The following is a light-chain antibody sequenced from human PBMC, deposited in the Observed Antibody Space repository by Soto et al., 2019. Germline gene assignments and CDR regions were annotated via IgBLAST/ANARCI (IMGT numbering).Light chain of an antibody. Sequence: EIVMTQSPATLSVSPGDTATITCRASQSVSSNLAWYQQKRGQTPRLLIYAASTRDTGIPARFMGSGSGTEFTLTTISLQSEEFAVSYCQQHNDCPLYTFGPGTKLEIK. V-gene: IGKV3-15*01. CDR3: QQHNDCPLYT. J-gene: IGKJ2*01. CDR1: QSVSSN. CDR2: AAS.